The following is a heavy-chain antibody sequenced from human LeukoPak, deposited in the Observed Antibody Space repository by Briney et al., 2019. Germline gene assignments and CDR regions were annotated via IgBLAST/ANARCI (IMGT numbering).Heavy chain of an antibody. Sequence: PGGSLRLSCAPSGFTFSRHGMHWVRQAPGEGLEWVAIISNDGSRKYYAHSVEGRFTIPRDNSKNTLYLQMDSLRAEDTAVYYCARDRAWNYFDYWGQGTLVTVSS. J-gene: IGHJ4*02. CDR1: GFTFSRHG. V-gene: IGHV3-30*03. CDR3: ARDRAWNYFDY. D-gene: IGHD3-3*01. CDR2: ISNDGSRK.